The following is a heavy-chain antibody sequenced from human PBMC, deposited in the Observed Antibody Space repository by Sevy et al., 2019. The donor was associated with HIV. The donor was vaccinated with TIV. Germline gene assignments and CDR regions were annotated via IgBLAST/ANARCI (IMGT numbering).Heavy chain of an antibody. CDR3: VKDRSGSYSFDC. Sequence: GGSLRLSCAASGFTFDDYTMNWVRQAPGKGLEWVSGISWSSGNIAYADSVEGRFTISRDNAKNSLYLQMNSLRVEDTALYYCVKDRSGSYSFDCWGQGTLVTVSS. D-gene: IGHD1-26*01. J-gene: IGHJ4*02. V-gene: IGHV3-9*01. CDR1: GFTFDDYT. CDR2: ISWSSGNI.